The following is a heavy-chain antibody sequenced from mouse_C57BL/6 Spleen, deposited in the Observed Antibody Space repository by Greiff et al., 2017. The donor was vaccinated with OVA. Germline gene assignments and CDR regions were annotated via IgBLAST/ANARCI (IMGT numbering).Heavy chain of an antibody. D-gene: IGHD3-3*01. J-gene: IGHJ2*01. CDR3: ARHGAGEGGYFDY. V-gene: IGHV5-6*01. Sequence: EVQGVESGGDLVKPGGSLKLSCAASGFTFSSYGMSWVRQTPDKRLEWVATISSGGSYTYYPDSVKGRFTISRDNAKNTLYLQMSSLKSEDTAMYYCARHGAGEGGYFDYWGQGTTLTVSS. CDR1: GFTFSSYG. CDR2: ISSGGSYT.